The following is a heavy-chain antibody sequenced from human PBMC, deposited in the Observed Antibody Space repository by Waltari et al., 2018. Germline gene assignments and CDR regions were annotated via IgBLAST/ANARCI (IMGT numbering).Heavy chain of an antibody. CDR1: GYTFTDYY. CDR2: VDPEDGET. V-gene: IGHV1-69-2*01. D-gene: IGHD3-22*01. Sequence: EVQLVQSGAEVKKPGATLKISCKVSGYTFTDYYMHWVQQAPGKGLEWMGLVDPEDGETIYEEKFQGRVTITADTSTDTAYMELGSLRSEDTAVYYCATGPPTYYYDSSGYLSGFDYWGQGTLVTVSS. J-gene: IGHJ4*02. CDR3: ATGPPTYYYDSSGYLSGFDY.